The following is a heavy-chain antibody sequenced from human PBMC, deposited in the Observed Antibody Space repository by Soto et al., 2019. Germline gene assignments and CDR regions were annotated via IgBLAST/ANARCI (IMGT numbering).Heavy chain of an antibody. J-gene: IGHJ4*02. V-gene: IGHV4-30-2*01. D-gene: IGHD1-20*01. CDR3: ASKLTGEKYYFDY. CDR1: GGSISSGGYS. CDR2: IYHSGST. Sequence: PSETLSLTCAVSGGSISSGGYSWSWIRQPPGKGLEWIGYIYHSGSTYYNPSLKSRVTISVDRSKNQFSLKLSSVTAADTAVYYCASKLTGEKYYFDYWGQGTLVTVSS.